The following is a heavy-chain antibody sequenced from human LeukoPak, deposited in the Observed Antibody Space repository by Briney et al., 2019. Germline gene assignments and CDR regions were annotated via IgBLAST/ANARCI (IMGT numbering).Heavy chain of an antibody. CDR1: GGSISSGDYY. Sequence: PSQTLSLTCTVSGGSISSGDYYWSWIRQPPGKGLEWIGYSYYSGSTYYNPSLKSRVTISVDTSKNQFSLKVSSVTAADTAVYYCSRGGITVTTHFDDWGQGTLVTVSS. CDR2: SYYSGST. D-gene: IGHD4-17*01. J-gene: IGHJ4*02. CDR3: SRGGITVTTHFDD. V-gene: IGHV4-30-4*08.